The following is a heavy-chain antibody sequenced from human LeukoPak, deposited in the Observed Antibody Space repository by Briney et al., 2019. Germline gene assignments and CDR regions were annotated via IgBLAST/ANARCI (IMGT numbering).Heavy chain of an antibody. D-gene: IGHD6-13*01. CDR1: GGSISSYY. CDR3: ATGYSSTWYYFDY. J-gene: IGHJ4*02. CDR2: IYYSGST. Sequence: PSETLSLTCSVSGGSISSYYWSWIRQPPGKGLEWIGNIYYSGSTNYNPSLKSRVTISVDTSKNQFSLKLASVTAADTAVYYCATGYSSTWYYFDYWGQGTLVTVSS. V-gene: IGHV4-59*01.